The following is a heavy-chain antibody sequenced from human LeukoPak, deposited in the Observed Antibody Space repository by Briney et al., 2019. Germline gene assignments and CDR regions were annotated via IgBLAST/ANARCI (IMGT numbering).Heavy chain of an antibody. CDR3: AREQDSSGYYNDAFDI. D-gene: IGHD3-22*01. CDR1: AGSISSYY. CDR2: IYYSGST. J-gene: IGHJ3*02. V-gene: IGHV4-59*01. Sequence: SESLSLTCTVSAGSISSYYWSWIRQHPGKGLEWIGYIYYSGSTNYNPSLKSRVTISVDTSKNQFSLKLSSVTAADTAVYYCAREQDSSGYYNDAFDIWGQGTMVTVSS.